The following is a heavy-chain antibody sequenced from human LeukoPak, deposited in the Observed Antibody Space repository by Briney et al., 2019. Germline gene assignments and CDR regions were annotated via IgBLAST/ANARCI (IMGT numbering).Heavy chain of an antibody. CDR3: AKNLAGTTPYYFDY. CDR2: ISAYNGNT. CDR1: GYTFTSYG. Sequence: ASVKVSCKASGYTFTSYGISWVRQAPGQGLEWMGWISAYNGNTNYAQKLQGRVTMTTDTSTSTAYMELRSLRSDDTAVYYCAKNLAGTTPYYFDYWGQGTLVTVSS. D-gene: IGHD1-1*01. V-gene: IGHV1-18*01. J-gene: IGHJ4*02.